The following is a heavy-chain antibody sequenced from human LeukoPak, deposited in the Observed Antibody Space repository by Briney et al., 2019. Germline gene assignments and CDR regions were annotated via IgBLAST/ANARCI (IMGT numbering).Heavy chain of an antibody. D-gene: IGHD4-17*01. CDR3: ARDLDYGDYGSAFDY. V-gene: IGHV4-4*07. Sequence: SETLSLTCTVSGGSISSYYWSWLRQPAGKGLEWIGRIYTSGSTNYNPSLTSRVTMSVDTSKNQFSLKLSSVTAADTAVYYCARDLDYGDYGSAFDYWGQGTLVTVSS. J-gene: IGHJ4*02. CDR2: IYTSGST. CDR1: GGSISSYY.